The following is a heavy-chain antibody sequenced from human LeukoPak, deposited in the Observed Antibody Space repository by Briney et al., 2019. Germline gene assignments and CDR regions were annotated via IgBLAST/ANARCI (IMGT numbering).Heavy chain of an antibody. Sequence: PSETLSLTCTVSGGSISSYYWGWIRQPPGKGLGWIGSIYYSGSTYYNPSLKSRVTISVDTSKNQFSLKLSSVTAADTAVYYCARRPYDCSGYQYYFDYWGQGTLVTVSS. V-gene: IGHV4-39*01. CDR3: ARRPYDCSGYQYYFDY. D-gene: IGHD3-22*01. CDR2: IYYSGST. CDR1: GGSISSYY. J-gene: IGHJ4*02.